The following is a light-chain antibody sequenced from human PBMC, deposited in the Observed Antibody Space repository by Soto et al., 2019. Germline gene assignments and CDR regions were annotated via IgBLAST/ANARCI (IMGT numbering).Light chain of an antibody. V-gene: IGKV3-20*01. J-gene: IGKJ1*01. CDR3: QPYGSSPT. CDR1: QSVSRY. Sequence: IVLTQSPGTLSLSPGERATLSCRASQSVSRYLAWYQQKPGQAPRLLIYDASNRATGIPARFSGSGSGTDFTLTISRMDPEDFAVYHCQPYGSSPTFGQGTKVDIK. CDR2: DAS.